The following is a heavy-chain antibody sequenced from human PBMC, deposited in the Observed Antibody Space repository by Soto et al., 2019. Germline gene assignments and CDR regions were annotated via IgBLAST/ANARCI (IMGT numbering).Heavy chain of an antibody. CDR2: INPSGGST. V-gene: IGHV1-46*01. Sequence: QVQLVQSGAEVKKPGASVKVSCKASGYTFTSYYMHWVRQAPGQGLEWMGIINPSGGSTSYAQKFPGRVTMTRDTSTSTGYMGLSSLRSEDTAVYYCARDLQAVAGAYDYWGQGTLVTVSS. D-gene: IGHD2-21*01. J-gene: IGHJ4*02. CDR1: GYTFTSYY. CDR3: ARDLQAVAGAYDY.